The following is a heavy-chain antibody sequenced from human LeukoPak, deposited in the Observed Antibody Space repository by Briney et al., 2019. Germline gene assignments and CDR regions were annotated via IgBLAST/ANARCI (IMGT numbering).Heavy chain of an antibody. J-gene: IGHJ6*03. CDR3: QGGYYYMDA. D-gene: IGHD3-16*01. CDR1: GGSFSGYY. CDR2: INHSGST. Sequence: PSETLSLTCAVYGGSFSGYYWSWIRQPPGKGLEWIGEINHSGSTNYNPSLKSRVTISVDTSKNQFSLKLSSVTAADTAVYYCQGGYYYMDAWGKGTTVTVSS. V-gene: IGHV4-34*01.